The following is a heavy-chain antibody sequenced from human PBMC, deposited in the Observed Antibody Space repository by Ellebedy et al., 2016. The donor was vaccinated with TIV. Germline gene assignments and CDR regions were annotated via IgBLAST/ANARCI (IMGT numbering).Heavy chain of an antibody. D-gene: IGHD3-16*01. CDR3: ARDVGGGSRPRHDDYYYGFDV. J-gene: IGHJ6*02. CDR1: GYAFTTYG. V-gene: IGHV1-18*04. Sequence: AASVKVSCKASGYAFTTYGISWARQAPGQGLEWMGWISAYNGRSNFVQKFQDRFSMNTDTPTSTAYMELKSLTSDDTAVYYCARDVGGGSRPRHDDYYYGFDVWGQGTTVTVSS. CDR2: ISAYNGRS.